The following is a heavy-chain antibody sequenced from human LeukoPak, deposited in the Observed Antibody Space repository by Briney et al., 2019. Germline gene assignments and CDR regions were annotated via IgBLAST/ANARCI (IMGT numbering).Heavy chain of an antibody. V-gene: IGHV1-8*01. Sequence: ASVKVSCKASGYTFSSFDINWVRQATGQGLEWIGWMNPDSGNTGYAQKFQGRVIMTRNTSISTAYMELSSLRSEDTAVYYCATRAYDSDLYYYYGMDVWGQGTLVTVSS. D-gene: IGHD5-12*01. CDR3: ATRAYDSDLYYYYGMDV. CDR1: GYTFSSFD. CDR2: MNPDSGNT. J-gene: IGHJ6*02.